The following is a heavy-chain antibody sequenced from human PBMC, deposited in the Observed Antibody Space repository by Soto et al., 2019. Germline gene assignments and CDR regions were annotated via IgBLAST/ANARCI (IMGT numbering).Heavy chain of an antibody. V-gene: IGHV3-74*01. CDR2: ISGDGVHT. J-gene: IGHJ4*02. D-gene: IGHD3-16*01. CDR1: GFTFSRYW. Sequence: EVQLAESGGGLIQPGGSLRLSCATSGFTFSRYWIHWVRQAPGEGLVWVSRISGDGVHTDYAESVKGRFTVSRDIAKSTAYLQMNNLRAEDTAIYYCARLGFVGEGDFWGQGILVTVSS. CDR3: ARLGFVGEGDF.